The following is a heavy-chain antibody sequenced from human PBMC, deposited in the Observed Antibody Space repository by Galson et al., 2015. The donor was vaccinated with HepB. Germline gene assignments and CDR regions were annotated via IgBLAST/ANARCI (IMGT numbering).Heavy chain of an antibody. D-gene: IGHD4-17*01. CDR2: ISSSSRHI. J-gene: IGHJ5*02. V-gene: IGHV3-48*02. CDR3: VRSYDYGYNWFDP. Sequence: SLRLSCAVSGLSFSDYSMNWVRQAPGKGLEWVAYISSSSRHIYYADFVKGRFTISRDNVKKSLNLQMNSLRDDDTAVYYCVRSYDYGYNWFDPWGQGTLVTVSS. CDR1: GLSFSDYS.